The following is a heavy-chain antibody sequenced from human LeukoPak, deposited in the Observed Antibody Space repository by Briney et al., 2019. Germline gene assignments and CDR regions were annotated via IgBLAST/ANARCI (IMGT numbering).Heavy chain of an antibody. D-gene: IGHD6-13*01. V-gene: IGHV3-7*04. CDR2: IKQYESER. Sequence: PRGSLRHSCADPGVTPSSSWMSSGSPAPGKGLEWEANIKQYESERNYVDAVKHRFTISREIAKNSLYLQLNSLRAEDAAVYYCATDSSNCYFEYWRQGTLVSVSS. J-gene: IGHJ4*02. CDR1: GVTPSSSW. CDR3: ATDSSNCYFEY.